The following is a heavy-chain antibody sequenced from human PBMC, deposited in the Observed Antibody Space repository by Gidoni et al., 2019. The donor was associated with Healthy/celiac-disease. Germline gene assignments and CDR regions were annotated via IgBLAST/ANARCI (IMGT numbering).Heavy chain of an antibody. J-gene: IGHJ3*02. V-gene: IGHV3-30*18. Sequence: QVQLVESGGGVVQPGRSLRLSCAASGFTFSSYGMHWVRQAPGKGLEWVAVISYDGSNKYYADSVKGRFTISRDNFKNTLYLQMNSLRAEDTAVYYCAKASFYGSGSYRRAFDIWGQGTMVTVSS. CDR3: AKASFYGSGSYRRAFDI. CDR1: GFTFSSYG. D-gene: IGHD3-10*01. CDR2: ISYDGSNK.